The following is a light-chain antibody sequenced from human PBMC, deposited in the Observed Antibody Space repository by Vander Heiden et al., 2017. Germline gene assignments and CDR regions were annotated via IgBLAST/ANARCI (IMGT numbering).Light chain of an antibody. V-gene: IGKV1-27*01. J-gene: IGKJ1*01. CDR2: ASF. Sequence: DIQMTQSPSSLSASVGDRVTITCRASQGIGNYLAWYQQRPGKVPKVLIYASFSLQSGVPSRFSGSGSGTDFTLTINSLQPEDVATYYCQKENSAPWTFGPGTRVEIK. CDR3: QKENSAPWT. CDR1: QGIGNY.